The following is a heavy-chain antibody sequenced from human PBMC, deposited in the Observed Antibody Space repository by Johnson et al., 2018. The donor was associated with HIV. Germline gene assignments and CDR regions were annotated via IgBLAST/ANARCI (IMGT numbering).Heavy chain of an antibody. CDR2: INSDGSST. CDR3: AIMSAPEDADAFDF. CDR1: GFTFSSYW. J-gene: IGHJ3*01. D-gene: IGHD1-14*01. V-gene: IGHV3-74*02. Sequence: EQLVESGGGLVQPGGSLRLSCAASGFTFSSYWMHWVRQAPGKGLVWVSRINSDGSSTSYADSVKGRFTISRDNSRNTLYLQMNSLRAEDTTVYFCAIMSAPEDADAFDFWGQGTMVSVSS.